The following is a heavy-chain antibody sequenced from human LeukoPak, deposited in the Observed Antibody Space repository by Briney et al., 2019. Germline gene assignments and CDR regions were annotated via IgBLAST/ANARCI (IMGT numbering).Heavy chain of an antibody. Sequence: SEPLSLTCTVSGGSFSTYYWSWIRQPPGKRLEWIGYIYYSGRANYNPSLKSRVSISVDTSKNQCSLKLSSVTAADTAVYYCARSYGSGNYFDYWGQGTLVTVSS. V-gene: IGHV4-59*01. CDR2: IYYSGRA. CDR1: GGSFSTYY. CDR3: ARSYGSGNYFDY. J-gene: IGHJ4*02. D-gene: IGHD3-10*01.